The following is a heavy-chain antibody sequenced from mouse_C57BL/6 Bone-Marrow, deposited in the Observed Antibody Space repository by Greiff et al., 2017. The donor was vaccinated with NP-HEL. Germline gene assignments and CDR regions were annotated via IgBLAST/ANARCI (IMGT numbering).Heavy chain of an antibody. Sequence: VQLQQSGAELVRPGASVKLSCTASGFNIKDDYMHWVKQRPEQGLEWIGWIDPENGDTDYASKFQGKATITADTSSNTAYLQLSSLTSEDTAVYYCTTSDSSSWFAYWGQGTLVTVSA. J-gene: IGHJ3*01. CDR2: IDPENGDT. V-gene: IGHV14-4*01. CDR1: GFNIKDDY. D-gene: IGHD3-2*02. CDR3: TTSDSSSWFAY.